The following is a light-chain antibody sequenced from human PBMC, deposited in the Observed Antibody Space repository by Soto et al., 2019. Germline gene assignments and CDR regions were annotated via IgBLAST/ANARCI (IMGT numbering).Light chain of an antibody. J-gene: IGLJ1*01. CDR2: EVT. Sequence: QSVLTQPASVSGSPGQSITISCTATSSDVGGSNHVSWYQHHPDKAPKLIIYEVTYRPSGVSNRFSGSKSGYTASLTISGLQAEDEAYYYCNSQTSSGIRVFGTGTKLTVL. CDR3: NSQTSSGIRV. V-gene: IGLV2-14*01. CDR1: SSDVGGSNH.